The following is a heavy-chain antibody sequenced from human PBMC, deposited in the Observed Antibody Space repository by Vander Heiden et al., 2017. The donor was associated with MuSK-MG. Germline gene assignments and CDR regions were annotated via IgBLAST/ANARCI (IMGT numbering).Heavy chain of an antibody. D-gene: IGHD4-17*01. Sequence: QVQLQESGPGLVKPSETLSLTCTVSGGSISSYYWSCIRQPPGKGLEWIGYIYYSGSTNYNPSLKSRVTISVDTSKNQFSLKLSSVTAADTAVYYCASALRGRFDYWGQGTLVTVSS. CDR1: GGSISSYY. CDR2: IYYSGST. V-gene: IGHV4-59*01. CDR3: ASALRGRFDY. J-gene: IGHJ4*02.